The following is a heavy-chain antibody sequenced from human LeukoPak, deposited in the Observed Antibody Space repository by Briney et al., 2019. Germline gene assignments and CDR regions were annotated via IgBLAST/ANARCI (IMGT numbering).Heavy chain of an antibody. CDR3: AREGATTPFNWFDP. CDR2: IYHSGAT. CDR1: GGSISSYY. D-gene: IGHD1-26*01. J-gene: IGHJ5*02. V-gene: IGHV4-59*12. Sequence: SETLSLTCTVSGGSISSYYWSWIRQPPGKGPEWIGDIYHSGATNYNPSLKSRVTILVDMSKNHFSLRLSSMTAADTAVYYCAREGATTPFNWFDPWGQGTLVTVSS.